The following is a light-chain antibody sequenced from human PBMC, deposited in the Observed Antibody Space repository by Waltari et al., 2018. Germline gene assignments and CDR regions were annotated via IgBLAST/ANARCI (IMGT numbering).Light chain of an antibody. CDR3: SSYGGINNSPYV. Sequence: QSALTQPPSASGSPGQSVTISCTGTSSDVGSHDFVSWYQQFPGKAPKLIIWEVSRRPSGVPDRFSGAKSGNTASLTVSGLQAEDEADDYCSSYGGINNSPYVFGTGTKVTV. J-gene: IGLJ1*01. CDR1: SSDVGSHDF. V-gene: IGLV2-8*01. CDR2: EVS.